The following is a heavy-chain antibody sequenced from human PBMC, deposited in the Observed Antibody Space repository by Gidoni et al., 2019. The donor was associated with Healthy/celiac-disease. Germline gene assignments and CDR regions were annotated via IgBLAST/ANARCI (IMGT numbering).Heavy chain of an antibody. Sequence: VQLLGSGEGLVQPGGSLGLSCAALGFTFSSYAMRWVRQAPGKGREWVSAISGSGGSTYYADSVKGRFTISRDNSKNTLYLQMNSLRAEDTAVYYCANLFGEEDYWGQGTLVTVSS. V-gene: IGHV3-23*01. CDR1: GFTFSSYA. D-gene: IGHD3-10*01. J-gene: IGHJ4*02. CDR3: ANLFGEEDY. CDR2: ISGSGGST.